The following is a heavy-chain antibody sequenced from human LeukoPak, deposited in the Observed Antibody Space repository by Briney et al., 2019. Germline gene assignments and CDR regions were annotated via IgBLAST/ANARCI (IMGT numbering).Heavy chain of an antibody. J-gene: IGHJ4*02. CDR1: GFTFSSYD. D-gene: IGHD5-18*01. V-gene: IGHV3-33*01. CDR2: IWYDGSNK. CDR3: ARDSEGIQLHLDY. Sequence: PGGSLRLSCAASGFTFSSYDTHWVRHAPGKALECVAVIWYDGSNKYYADSVKGRFTISRDNSKNTLYLQMNSLRAEDTAVYYCARDSEGIQLHLDYWGQGTLVTVSS.